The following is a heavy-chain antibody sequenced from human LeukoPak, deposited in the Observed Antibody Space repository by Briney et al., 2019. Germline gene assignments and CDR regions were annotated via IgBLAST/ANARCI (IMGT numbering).Heavy chain of an antibody. J-gene: IGHJ4*02. CDR1: GFTFSSYE. V-gene: IGHV3-48*03. D-gene: IGHD6-13*01. Sequence: GGSLRLSCSASGFTFSSYEMNWVRQAPGKGLEWVSYISSTGTTIYYADSVRGQFTISRDNAENSLYLRMNSLRAEDTAVYYCARGGGYISSWSYFDYWGQGTLVTVSS. CDR2: ISSTGTTI. CDR3: ARGGGYISSWSYFDY.